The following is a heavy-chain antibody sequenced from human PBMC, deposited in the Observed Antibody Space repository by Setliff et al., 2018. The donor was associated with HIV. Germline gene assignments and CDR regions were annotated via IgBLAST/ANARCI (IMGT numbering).Heavy chain of an antibody. Sequence: SVKVSCKASGGTFSSYAISWVRQAPGQGLEWMGGIIPIRGIANYAQKFQGRVTITADKSTSTAYMELSSLRSEDTAVYYCARDPLYDSSGFPSELGAFDIWGQGTMVTVSS. CDR1: GGTFSSYA. D-gene: IGHD3-22*01. V-gene: IGHV1-69*10. J-gene: IGHJ3*02. CDR2: IIPIRGIA. CDR3: ARDPLYDSSGFPSELGAFDI.